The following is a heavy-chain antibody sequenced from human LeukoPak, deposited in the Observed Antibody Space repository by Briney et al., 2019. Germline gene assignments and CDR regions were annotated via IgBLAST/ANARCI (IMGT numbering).Heavy chain of an antibody. CDR2: ISGSGDRT. J-gene: IGHJ4*02. Sequence: GGSLRLSCAVSGFTFSSHAMGWVRQSPGKGLEWVSTISGSGDRTFYADSVKGRFTISRDKSKNTLYLHMNSLRADDTALYYCANRPGNYFDYWGQGTLVTVSS. CDR3: ANRPGNYFDY. D-gene: IGHD6-13*01. V-gene: IGHV3-23*01. CDR1: GFTFSSHA.